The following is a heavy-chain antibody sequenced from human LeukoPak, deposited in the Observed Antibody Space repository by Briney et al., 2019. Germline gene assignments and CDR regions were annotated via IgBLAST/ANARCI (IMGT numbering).Heavy chain of an antibody. V-gene: IGHV4-61*02. CDR2: IYTSGST. D-gene: IGHD1-26*01. CDR3: ARTLVGAYDY. Sequence: SETLSLTCTVSGGSISSSSYYWSWIRQPAGKGLEWIGRIYTSGSTNYNPSLKSRVTMSVDTSKNQFSLKLSSVTAADTAVYYCARTLVGAYDYWGQGTLVTVSS. J-gene: IGHJ4*02. CDR1: GGSISSSSYY.